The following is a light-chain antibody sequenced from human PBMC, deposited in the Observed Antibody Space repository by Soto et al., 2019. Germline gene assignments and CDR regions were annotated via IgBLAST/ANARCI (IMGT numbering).Light chain of an antibody. CDR1: QSVSGY. Sequence: EIVLTQSPATMFLSPGERATLSCRASQSVSGYLAWYQQKPGQDPRLLISADSNRATGIPARFSGSGSGTDFTLPIRSLESEDFSVYYCQQHYNWPLTFGQGTRLDIK. J-gene: IGKJ5*01. V-gene: IGKV3-11*01. CDR2: ADS. CDR3: QQHYNWPLT.